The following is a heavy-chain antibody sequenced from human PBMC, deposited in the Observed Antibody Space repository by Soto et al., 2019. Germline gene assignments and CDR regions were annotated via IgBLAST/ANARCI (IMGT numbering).Heavy chain of an antibody. CDR2: IYHSGST. CDR1: GGSISSHY. Sequence: SETLSLTCTVSGGSISSHYWCWIRQPPGKGLEWIGYIYHSGSTNYNPSLKSRVTISVDRSKNQFSLKLSSVTAADTAVYYCARSQTTVTSYDYWGQGTLVTVSS. D-gene: IGHD4-17*01. CDR3: ARSQTTVTSYDY. J-gene: IGHJ4*02. V-gene: IGHV4-59*11.